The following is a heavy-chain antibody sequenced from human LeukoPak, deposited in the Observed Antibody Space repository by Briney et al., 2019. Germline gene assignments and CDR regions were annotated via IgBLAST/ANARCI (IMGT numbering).Heavy chain of an antibody. D-gene: IGHD3-10*01. CDR3: ARSWPFNYYGSGTYSCDY. J-gene: IGHJ4*02. Sequence: GASVKVSCKASGYTLTSYDINWVRQATGQGLEWMGWINTNTGNPTYAQGFTGRFVFSFDTSVSTAYLQISSLRAEDTAVYYCARSWPFNYYGSGTYSCDYWGQGTLVTVSS. CDR2: INTNTGNP. V-gene: IGHV7-4-1*02. CDR1: GYTLTSYD.